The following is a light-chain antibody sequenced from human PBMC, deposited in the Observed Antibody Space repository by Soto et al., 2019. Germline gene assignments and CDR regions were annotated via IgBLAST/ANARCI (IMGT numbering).Light chain of an antibody. CDR2: EVN. CDR1: SNDVGGYVY. J-gene: IGLJ2*01. V-gene: IGLV2-8*01. CDR3: SSYAGTNIDVV. Sequence: QSVLTQPPSASGSPGQSVTISCTGTSNDVGGYVYVSWYQQYPGKAPKLMIYEVNKRASGVPDRFSGSKSGNTASLTVSGLQAEDEGDYYCSSYAGTNIDVVFGGGTKLTVL.